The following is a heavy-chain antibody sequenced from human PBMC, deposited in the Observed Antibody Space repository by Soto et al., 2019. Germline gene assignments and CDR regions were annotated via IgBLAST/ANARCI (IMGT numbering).Heavy chain of an antibody. V-gene: IGHV4-34*01. CDR2: INHSGST. J-gene: IGHJ5*02. Sequence: SETLSLTCAVYGGSFSGYYWSWIRRPPGKGLEWIGEINHSGSTNYNPSVKGRFTISRDNSQNTLYLQMNSLGAEDTAVYYCARDRGTTVLANVFDLWGQGTLVTVSS. D-gene: IGHD4-4*01. CDR3: ARDRGTTVLANVFDL. CDR1: GGSFSGYY.